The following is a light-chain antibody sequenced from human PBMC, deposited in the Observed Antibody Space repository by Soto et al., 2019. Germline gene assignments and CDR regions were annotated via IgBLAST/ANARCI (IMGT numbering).Light chain of an antibody. CDR1: RNINNL. Sequence: DIQMTQSPSTLSASVGDRVAITCRASRNINNLLAWYQQKPGKAPKLLIYKASSLESGVPSRFSGSGSGTEITLTISSLQPDDFATYYCQRYYTFPLTFGGGTKVEIK. CDR3: QRYYTFPLT. CDR2: KAS. V-gene: IGKV1-5*03. J-gene: IGKJ4*01.